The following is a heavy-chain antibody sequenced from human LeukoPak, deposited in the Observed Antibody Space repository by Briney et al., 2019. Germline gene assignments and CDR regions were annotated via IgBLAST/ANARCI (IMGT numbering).Heavy chain of an antibody. CDR2: ISSRSDYI. CDR3: ARDGTSIVGSLDY. CDR1: GFTFSSYV. D-gene: IGHD1-26*01. J-gene: IGHJ4*02. V-gene: IGHV3-21*04. Sequence: GGSLRLSCAASGFTFSSYVMNWVRQAPGKGLEWVSSISSRSDYIYNADSVKGRFTISRDNAKNSLYLQMNSLRAEDTAVYYCARDGTSIVGSLDYWGQGTLVTVSS.